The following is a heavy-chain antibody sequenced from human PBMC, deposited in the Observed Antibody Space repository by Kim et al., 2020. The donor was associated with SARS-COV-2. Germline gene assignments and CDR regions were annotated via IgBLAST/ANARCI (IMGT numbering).Heavy chain of an antibody. D-gene: IGHD6-13*01. Sequence: YAQKFQGRVTMTRDTSISTAYMELSRLRSDDTAVYYCARDTLYSSSWYLYWGQGTLVTVSS. V-gene: IGHV1-2*02. J-gene: IGHJ4*02. CDR3: ARDTLYSSSWYLY.